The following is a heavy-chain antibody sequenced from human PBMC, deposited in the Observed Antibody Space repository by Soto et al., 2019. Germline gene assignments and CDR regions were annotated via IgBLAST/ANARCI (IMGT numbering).Heavy chain of an antibody. CDR1: GGSISSGGYY. V-gene: IGHV4-31*03. CDR3: ARAPGEIDWNYL. CDR2: IYYSGST. D-gene: IGHD1-7*01. J-gene: IGHJ5*02. Sequence: PSETLSLTCTVSGGSISSGGYYWSWIRQHPGKGLEWIGYIYYSGSTYYNPSLKSRVTISVDTSKNQFSLKLSSVTAADTAVYYCARAPGEIDWNYLWGQGTLVTVSS.